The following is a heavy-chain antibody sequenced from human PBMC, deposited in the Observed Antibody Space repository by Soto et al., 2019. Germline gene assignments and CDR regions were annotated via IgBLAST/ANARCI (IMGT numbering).Heavy chain of an antibody. CDR1: GGTIFTHD. CDR2: ISYTGET. Sequence: SETLSLTCPVSGGTIFTHDWSWIRQPPGKGLEWIAYISYTGETTENPSLQSRVAMPRDTSKNHFSLKLTSVTAADTAVYYCARLYKGYQGSRTYYLFDFWGQGTQVTVSS. D-gene: IGHD3-10*01. CDR3: ARLYKGYQGSRTYYLFDF. J-gene: IGHJ4*02. V-gene: IGHV4-59*08.